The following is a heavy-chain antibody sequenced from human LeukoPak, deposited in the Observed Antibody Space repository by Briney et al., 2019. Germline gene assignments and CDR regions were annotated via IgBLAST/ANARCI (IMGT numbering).Heavy chain of an antibody. V-gene: IGHV4-38-2*01. CDR2: IYHSGST. J-gene: IGHJ3*02. CDR3: ARLGGLRAFDI. CDR1: GYSISSGYY. Sequence: SETLSLTXAVSGYSISSGYYWGWIRQPPGKGLEWIGSIYHSGSTYYNPSLKSRVTISVDTSKNQFSLKLSSVTAADTAVYYCARLGGLRAFDIWGQGTMVTVSS. D-gene: IGHD5-12*01.